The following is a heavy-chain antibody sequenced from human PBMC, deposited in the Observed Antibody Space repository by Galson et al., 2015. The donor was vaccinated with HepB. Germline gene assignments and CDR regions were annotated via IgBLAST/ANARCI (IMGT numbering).Heavy chain of an antibody. Sequence: SLRLSCAASGVTFGDYAMGWFRQAPGKGLEWVSVITSTGDTIYYADSVKGRFTVSRDNSKNTLYLQLSNLRADDTAVYYCAKNSGYFDSWGQGTLVPVSS. CDR2: ITSTGDTI. J-gene: IGHJ4*02. D-gene: IGHD4-23*01. CDR1: GVTFGDYA. CDR3: AKNSGYFDS. V-gene: IGHV3-23*01.